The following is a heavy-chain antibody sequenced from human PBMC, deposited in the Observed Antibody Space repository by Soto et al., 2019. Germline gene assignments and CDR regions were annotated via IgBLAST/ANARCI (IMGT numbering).Heavy chain of an antibody. Sequence: SETLSLTCAVSGGSISSGGYSWSWIRQPPGKGLEWIGYIYHSGSTYYNPSLKSRVTISVDRSKNQFSLKLSSVTAADTAVYYCARSYGDYVHFDYWGQGTLVTV. D-gene: IGHD4-17*01. CDR3: ARSYGDYVHFDY. V-gene: IGHV4-30-2*01. CDR2: IYHSGST. J-gene: IGHJ4*02. CDR1: GGSISSGGYS.